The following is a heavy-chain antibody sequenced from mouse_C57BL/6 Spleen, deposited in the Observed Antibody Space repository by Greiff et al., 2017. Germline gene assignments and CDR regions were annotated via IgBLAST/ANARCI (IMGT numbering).Heavy chain of an antibody. CDR2: INPNNGGT. J-gene: IGHJ3*01. Sequence: EVQLQQSGPELVKPGASVKMSCKASGYTFTDYNMHWVKQSHGKSLEWIGYINPNNGGTSYNQKFKGKATLTVNKSSSTAYMEHRSLKSEDSAVYYCSRGGDYDGFAYWGQGTLVTVSA. CDR1: GYTFTDYN. CDR3: SRGGDYDGFAY. D-gene: IGHD2-4*01. V-gene: IGHV1-22*01.